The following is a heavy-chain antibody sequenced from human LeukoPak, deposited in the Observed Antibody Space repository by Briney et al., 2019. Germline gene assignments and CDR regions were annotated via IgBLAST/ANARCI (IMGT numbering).Heavy chain of an antibody. CDR3: AKMSHYYYMDV. Sequence: GRSLRLSCAASGFTFSSYGMHWVRQAPGMGLEWVAVISYDGSNKYYADSVKGRFTISRDNSKNTLYLQMNSLRAEDTAVYYCAKMSHYYYMDVWGKGTTVTVSS. CDR1: GFTFSSYG. V-gene: IGHV3-30*18. J-gene: IGHJ6*03. CDR2: ISYDGSNK.